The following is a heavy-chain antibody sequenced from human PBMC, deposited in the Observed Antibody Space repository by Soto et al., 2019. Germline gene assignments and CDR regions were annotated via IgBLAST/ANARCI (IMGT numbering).Heavy chain of an antibody. V-gene: IGHV4-4*07. CDR3: ARDFYYYGSGSPLGLD. J-gene: IGHJ4*02. Sequence: SETLSLTCTVSGGSISSYYWRWIPQPAGQGLEWIGRIYTSGSTNYNPSLKSRVTMSVDTSKNQFSLKLSSVTAADTAVYYCARDFYYYGSGSPLGLDWGQGTQVTVS. D-gene: IGHD3-10*01. CDR2: IYTSGST. CDR1: GGSISSYY.